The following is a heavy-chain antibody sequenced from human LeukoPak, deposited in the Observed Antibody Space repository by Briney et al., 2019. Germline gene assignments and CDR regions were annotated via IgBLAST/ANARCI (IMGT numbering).Heavy chain of an antibody. CDR3: ARVTGYMVEDYFDY. CDR2: IYSGGST. Sequence: GGSLRLSCAASGFTVSSNYMSWVRQAPGKGLEWVSTIYSGGSTDYADSVKGRFSISRDNSKNTLDLQMNSLRVEDTAVYYCARVTGYMVEDYFDYWGQGTLVTVSS. CDR1: GFTVSSNY. V-gene: IGHV3-66*01. J-gene: IGHJ4*02. D-gene: IGHD6-13*01.